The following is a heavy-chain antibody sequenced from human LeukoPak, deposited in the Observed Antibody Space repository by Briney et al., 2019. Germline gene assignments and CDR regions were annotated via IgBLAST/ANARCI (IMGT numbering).Heavy chain of an antibody. CDR2: ISGSGGST. D-gene: IGHD5-24*01. V-gene: IGHV3-23*01. CDR1: GFTFSSYA. J-gene: IGHJ3*01. Sequence: GGSLRLSCAASGFTFSSYAMSWVRQAPGKGLEWVSAISGSGGSTYYADSVKGRFTISRDNSKNTLFLQMNGLRAEDTAVYYCAKDKSEMETITRAFDFWGQGTMVTVSS. CDR3: AKDKSEMETITRAFDF.